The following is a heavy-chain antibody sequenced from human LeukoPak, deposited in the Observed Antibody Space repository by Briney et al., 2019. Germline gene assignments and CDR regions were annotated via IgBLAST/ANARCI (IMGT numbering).Heavy chain of an antibody. CDR1: GFTFSSYA. J-gene: IGHJ4*02. V-gene: IGHV3-23*01. CDR3: AKGHYYGSGSLDY. Sequence: GGSLRLSCAASGFTFSSYAMSWIRQAPGKGLEWVSVISGSGSSTYYADSVKGRFTISRDNSKNTLYVQMNSLRAEDTAVYYCAKGHYYGSGSLDYWGQGTLVTVSS. CDR2: ISGSGSST. D-gene: IGHD3-10*01.